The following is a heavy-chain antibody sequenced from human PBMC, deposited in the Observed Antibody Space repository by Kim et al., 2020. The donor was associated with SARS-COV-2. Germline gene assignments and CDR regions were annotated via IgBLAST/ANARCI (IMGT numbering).Heavy chain of an antibody. D-gene: IGHD6-19*01. V-gene: IGHV3-30*02. J-gene: IGHJ4*02. Sequence: AVKGRSTIARDNSKNTLYLKMNSLRAEDTAVYYCAIGKSARGWYAFYFDYWGQGTLVTVSS. CDR3: AIGKSARGWYAFYFDY.